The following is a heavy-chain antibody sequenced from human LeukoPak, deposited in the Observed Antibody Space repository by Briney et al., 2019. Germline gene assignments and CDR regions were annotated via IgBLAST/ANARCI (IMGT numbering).Heavy chain of an antibody. CDR2: VYRGGRT. Sequence: GGALRLSCAASGVTLSSNYLSGVRQAPGKGLEGGSVVYRGGRTYNTDPVRGRLSISRDNSKNTLYLKMTPLSAEDTAVYYCARGVERPSEAAAFDIWGQGTVVTVSS. CDR3: ARGVERPSEAAAFDI. D-gene: IGHD1-1*01. J-gene: IGHJ3*02. CDR1: GVTLSSNY. V-gene: IGHV3-53*01.